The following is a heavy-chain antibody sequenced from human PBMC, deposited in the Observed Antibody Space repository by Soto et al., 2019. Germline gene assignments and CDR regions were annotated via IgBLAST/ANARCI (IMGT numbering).Heavy chain of an antibody. J-gene: IGHJ4*02. CDR3: ARNSPITIFGVVQYYFDY. V-gene: IGHV4-59*12. D-gene: IGHD3-3*01. CDR1: GGSISSYY. CDR2: IYYSGST. Sequence: SETLSLTCTVSGGSISSYYWSWIRQPPGKGLEWIGYIYYSGSTNYNPSLKSRVTISVDTSKNQFSLKLSSVTAADTAVYYCARNSPITIFGVVQYYFDYWGQGTLVTVSS.